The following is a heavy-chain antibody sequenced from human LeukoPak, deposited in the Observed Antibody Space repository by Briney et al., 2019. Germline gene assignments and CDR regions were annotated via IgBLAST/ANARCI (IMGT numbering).Heavy chain of an antibody. D-gene: IGHD3-3*01. J-gene: IGHJ4*02. CDR1: GFTVSSNY. V-gene: IGHV3-48*01. CDR3: ARDGMRYYDFWSGYVDY. Sequence: GGSLRLSCAASGFTVSSNYMSWVRQAPGKGLEWVSYISSSSSTIYYADSVKGRFTISRDNAKNSLYLQMNSLRAEDTAVYYCARDGMRYYDFWSGYVDYWGQGTLVTVSS. CDR2: ISSSSSTI.